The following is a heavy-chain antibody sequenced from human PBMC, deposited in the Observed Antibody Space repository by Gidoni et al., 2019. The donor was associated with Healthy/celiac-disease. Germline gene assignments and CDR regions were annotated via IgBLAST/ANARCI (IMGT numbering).Heavy chain of an antibody. D-gene: IGHD2-2*01. CDR1: GFTFICYS. V-gene: IGHV3-30*04. J-gene: IGHJ6*02. Sequence: QVQLVESGGGVVQPGRSLRLYCAASGFTFICYSMHCVRQDQGKGLEWVAVISYDISNKYYGDSVKGLFTISRYNSKNSLYLQMNSLRAEDTAVYYCARDQPWWGPAAISGMDVWGQGTTVTVSS. CDR2: ISYDISNK. CDR3: ARDQPWWGPAAISGMDV.